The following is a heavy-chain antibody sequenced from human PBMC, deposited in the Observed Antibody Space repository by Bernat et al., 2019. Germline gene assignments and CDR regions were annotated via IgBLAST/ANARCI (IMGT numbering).Heavy chain of an antibody. CDR1: GFTFSSYS. D-gene: IGHD3-10*01. CDR3: ARDTEYYYGSGSYYPDGYYYYYYGTDV. Sequence: EVQLVESGGGLVQPGGSLRLSCAASGFTFSSYSMNWVRQAPGKGLEWVSYISSSSSTIYYADSVKGRFTISRDNAKNSLYLQMNSLRAEDTAVYYCARDTEYYYGSGSYYPDGYYYYYYGTDVWGQGTTVTVSS. J-gene: IGHJ6*02. CDR2: ISSSSSTI. V-gene: IGHV3-48*01.